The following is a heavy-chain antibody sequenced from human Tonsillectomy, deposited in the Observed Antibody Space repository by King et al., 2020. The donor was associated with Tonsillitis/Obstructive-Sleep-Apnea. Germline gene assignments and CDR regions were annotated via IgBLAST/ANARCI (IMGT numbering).Heavy chain of an antibody. V-gene: IGHV4-39*01. CDR2: IYYSGST. D-gene: IGHD2-8*01. Sequence: QLQESGPGLVKPSETLSLTCTVSGGSISSSSYYWGWIRQPPGKGLEWIGSIYYSGSTYYNPSLKSRVTISVDTSKNQFSLKLSSVTAADTAVYYCARSGSVLMVYAQGDSYYFDYWGQGTLVTVSS. J-gene: IGHJ4*02. CDR3: ARSGSVLMVYAQGDSYYFDY. CDR1: GGSISSSSYY.